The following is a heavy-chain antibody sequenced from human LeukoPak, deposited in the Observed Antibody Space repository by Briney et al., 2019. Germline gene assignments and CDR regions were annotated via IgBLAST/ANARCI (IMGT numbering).Heavy chain of an antibody. V-gene: IGHV1-24*01. J-gene: IGHJ3*02. CDR2: FYPEVGET. CDR3: ATDHEAVTDAFDI. CDR1: GYTLTELS. Sequence: GASVKVSRKVSGYTLTELSMHWVRQAPGTGLEGMGGFYPEVGETIYAQKFHGRVTMTENRSQDQDYIELGSLRSEDPGPGYGATDHEAVTDAFDIWGQGTMDTVSS. D-gene: IGHD5-18*01.